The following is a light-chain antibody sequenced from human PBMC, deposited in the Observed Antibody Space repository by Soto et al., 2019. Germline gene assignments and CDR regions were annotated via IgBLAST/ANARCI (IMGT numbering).Light chain of an antibody. CDR3: QQYGSSPYT. V-gene: IGKV3-20*01. J-gene: IGKJ2*01. CDR1: QSVSSRS. Sequence: EIVLTQSPGTLSLSPGERATLSCRASQSVSSRSLAWYQQKPGQAPRLLMYGAFNRATGIPDRFSGTGSGTDFTLTISRLEPEDFAVYYCQQYGSSPYTFGLGTKLEIK. CDR2: GAF.